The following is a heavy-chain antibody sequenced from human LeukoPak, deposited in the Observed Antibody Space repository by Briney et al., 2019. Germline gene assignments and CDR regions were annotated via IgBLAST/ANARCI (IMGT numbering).Heavy chain of an antibody. CDR1: GFMFSSYA. CDR3: AKSNGYGLIDI. Sequence: PGGSLRLSCAASGFMFSSYAMSWVRQPPGKALEWIGNIFYSGSTYYSPSLKSRVTISLDTSRNQFSLKLNSVTAADTAVYYCAKSNGYGLIDIWGQGTMVTVSS. D-gene: IGHD3-10*01. CDR2: IFYSGST. V-gene: IGHV4-39*07. J-gene: IGHJ3*02.